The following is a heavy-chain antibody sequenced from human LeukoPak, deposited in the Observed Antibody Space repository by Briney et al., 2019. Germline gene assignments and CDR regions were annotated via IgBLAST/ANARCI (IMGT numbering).Heavy chain of an antibody. D-gene: IGHD2-2*01. CDR3: ARSPTKRVPEDY. CDR1: GGSISSRPYC. J-gene: IGHJ4*02. CDR2: FFHSGST. V-gene: IGHV4-39*07. Sequence: SETLSLTCTVSGGSISSRPYCWGWIRQPPGKGLEWLGSFFHSGSTTYSPSLKSRVTISVDKSKNQFSLRLTSVTAADTAVYYCARSPTKRVPEDYWGQGTLVTVSS.